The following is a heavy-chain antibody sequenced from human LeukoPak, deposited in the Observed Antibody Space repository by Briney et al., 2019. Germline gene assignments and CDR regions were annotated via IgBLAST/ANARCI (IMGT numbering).Heavy chain of an antibody. Sequence: PGGSLRLSCAASGFNFSSYAMSWVRQAPGKGLDWVSAISGSGGSTYYADSVKGRFTISRDNSKNTLYLQMNSLRAEDTAVYYCAKDPETTVTSFDYWGQGTLVTVSS. J-gene: IGHJ4*02. CDR2: ISGSGGST. V-gene: IGHV3-23*01. D-gene: IGHD4-17*01. CDR3: AKDPETTVTSFDY. CDR1: GFNFSSYA.